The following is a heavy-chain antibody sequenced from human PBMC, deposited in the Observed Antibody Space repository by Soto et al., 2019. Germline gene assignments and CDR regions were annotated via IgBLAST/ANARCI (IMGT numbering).Heavy chain of an antibody. CDR3: ASTYYYDSSGYYLYYYYYGMDV. V-gene: IGHV4-59*08. CDR2: MYNTGST. J-gene: IGHJ6*02. CDR1: GGSISGYY. Sequence: PSETLSLTCTVSGGSISGYYWSWIRQPPGKGLEWIGYMYNTGSTVYNPSFKSRVTISVDTSKNQFSLKLSSVTAADTAVYYCASTYYYDSSGYYLYYYYYGMDVWCQGTTVT. D-gene: IGHD3-22*01.